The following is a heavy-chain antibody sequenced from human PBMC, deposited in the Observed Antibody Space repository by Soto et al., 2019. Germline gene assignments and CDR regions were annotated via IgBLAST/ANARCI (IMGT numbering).Heavy chain of an antibody. CDR3: EKTPGMYNYNSGVYSLYDY. CDR1: GFTFSSYA. J-gene: IGHJ4*02. Sequence: GGSLRLSCAASGFTFSSYAMSWVRQAPGKGLEWVSAISGSGVSTYYADSVKGRFTISRDNSKNTLYLQMNSLRAEDTAVYYYEKTPGMYNYNSGVYSLYDYGGKGPRVPVSS. D-gene: IGHD3-22*01. V-gene: IGHV3-23*01. CDR2: ISGSGVST.